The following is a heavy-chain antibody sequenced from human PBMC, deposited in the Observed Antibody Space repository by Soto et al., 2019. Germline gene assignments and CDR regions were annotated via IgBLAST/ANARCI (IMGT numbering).Heavy chain of an antibody. CDR2: IKPDGSEK. Sequence: GGSLRLACAASGFAFSRYGMGGVRQAPGKGLEWVANIKPDGSEKYYVDSVKGRFTISRDSAKNSLYLQMNSLRAEDTAVYYCARDPGGWELDYWGQGT. V-gene: IGHV3-7*01. J-gene: IGHJ4*02. CDR3: ARDPGGWELDY. D-gene: IGHD1-26*01. CDR1: GFAFSRYG.